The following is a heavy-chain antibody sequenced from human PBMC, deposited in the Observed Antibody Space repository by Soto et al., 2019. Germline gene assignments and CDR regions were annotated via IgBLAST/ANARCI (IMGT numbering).Heavy chain of an antibody. J-gene: IGHJ4*02. CDR1: GASITSHY. CDR3: ARELSLWGFDS. Sequence: SETLSLTCTVSGASITSHYWTWLRQPPGKGLEWIGYIYYSGSTKYNPSLKSRVTISVDTSKNQFSLKLSSVSAADTAVYYCARELSLWGFDSWGQGTLVTVSS. CDR2: IYYSGST. D-gene: IGHD3-16*01. V-gene: IGHV4-59*11.